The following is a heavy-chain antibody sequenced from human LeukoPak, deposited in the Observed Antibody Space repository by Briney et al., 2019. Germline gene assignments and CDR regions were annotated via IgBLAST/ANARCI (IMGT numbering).Heavy chain of an antibody. Sequence: GGSLRLSCAASGFTFDDYAMHWVRQAPGKGLEWVSGINWNSGNIGYADSVKGRFTISRDNAKNSLYLQMNSLRAEDTALYYWAKSPIVGATAGNYFDYWGQGTLVTVSS. D-gene: IGHD1-26*01. CDR1: GFTFDDYA. J-gene: IGHJ4*02. CDR3: AKSPIVGATAGNYFDY. CDR2: INWNSGNI. V-gene: IGHV3-9*01.